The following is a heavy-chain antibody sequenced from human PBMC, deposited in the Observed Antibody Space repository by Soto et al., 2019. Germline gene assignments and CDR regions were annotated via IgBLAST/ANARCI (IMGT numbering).Heavy chain of an antibody. CDR1: GGSISSGDYY. CDR2: IYYSVST. CDR3: AGVVSRYDGNHYYYYGMDA. D-gene: IGHD5-12*01. J-gene: IGHJ6*02. Sequence: PSETLSLTCTASGGSISSGDYYWSWLRQPPGKGLEWIGYIYYSVSTYYNPSLKSRVTISVDTSKNQFFLKLSSVTAADTAVYYCAGVVSRYDGNHYYYYGMDAWGQGTTVTVSS. V-gene: IGHV4-30-4*01.